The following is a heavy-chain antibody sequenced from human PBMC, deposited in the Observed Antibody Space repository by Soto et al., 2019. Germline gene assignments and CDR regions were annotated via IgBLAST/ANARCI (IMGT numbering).Heavy chain of an antibody. CDR1: GFTFSSYG. D-gene: IGHD6-19*01. Sequence: PGGSLRLSCAASGFTFSSYGMHWVRQAPGKGLEWVAVIWYDGSNKYYADSVKGRFTISRDNSKNTLYLQMNSLRAEDTAVYYCARDRDSSGWYAFGPWGQGTLVTVSS. CDR3: ARDRDSSGWYAFGP. CDR2: IWYDGSNK. J-gene: IGHJ5*02. V-gene: IGHV3-33*01.